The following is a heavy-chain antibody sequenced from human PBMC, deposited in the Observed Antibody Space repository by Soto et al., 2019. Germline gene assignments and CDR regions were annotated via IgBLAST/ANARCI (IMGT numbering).Heavy chain of an antibody. V-gene: IGHV4-59*01. J-gene: IGHJ5*02. Sequence: SETPSLTCTVSGGSLNSYYWSWIRQSPGKGLEWIGYIYYNGITNYNPSLKSRVTISVDTSKNQFSLKLTSVTAADTAVYYCARDSRGYNQGYSWYDPWGQGTLVTVSS. D-gene: IGHD5-18*01. CDR2: IYYNGIT. CDR1: GGSLNSYY. CDR3: ARDSRGYNQGYSWYDP.